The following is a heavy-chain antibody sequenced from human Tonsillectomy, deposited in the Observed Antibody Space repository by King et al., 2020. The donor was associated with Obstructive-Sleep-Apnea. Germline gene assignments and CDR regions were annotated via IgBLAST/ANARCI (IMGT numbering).Heavy chain of an antibody. D-gene: IGHD3-22*01. CDR2: IYYSGST. V-gene: IGHV4-31*03. Sequence: LQLQESGPGLVKPSQTLSLTCTVSGGSISSASYYWSWIRQHPGKGLEWIGYIYYSGSTYYNPSLKSRVTISVDTCKSQFSLKRSSVTAADTSGYYCARGGYYYDTSGPSHDAFDLWGQGTMVTVSS. CDR3: ARGGYYYDTSGPSHDAFDL. CDR1: GGSISSASYY. J-gene: IGHJ3*01.